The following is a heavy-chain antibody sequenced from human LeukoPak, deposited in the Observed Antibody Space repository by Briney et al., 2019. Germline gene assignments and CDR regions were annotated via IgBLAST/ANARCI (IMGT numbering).Heavy chain of an antibody. J-gene: IGHJ4*02. D-gene: IGHD3-10*01. CDR3: AGDAYYGSGFDY. V-gene: IGHV3-33*01. CDR1: GFTFSSYG. Sequence: PGGSLRLSCAASGFTFSSYGMHWVRQAPGKGLEWVAVIWYDGSNKYYADSVKGRFTISRDNAKNSLHLQMNSLRAEDTAVYYCAGDAYYGSGFDYWGQGTLITVSS. CDR2: IWYDGSNK.